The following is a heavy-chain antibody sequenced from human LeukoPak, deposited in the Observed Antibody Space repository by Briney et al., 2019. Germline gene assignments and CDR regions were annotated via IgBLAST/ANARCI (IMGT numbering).Heavy chain of an antibody. D-gene: IGHD3-22*01. J-gene: IGHJ3*02. CDR1: GSTFSSYS. CDR3: AREEESSYYDSSSDGAFDI. V-gene: IGHV3-21*01. Sequence: GGSLRLSCAASGSTFSSYSMNWVRQAPGKGLEWVSSISSSSSYIYYADSVKGRFTISRDNAKNSLYLQMNSLRAEDTAVYYCAREEESSYYDSSSDGAFDIWGQGTMVTVSS. CDR2: ISSSSSYI.